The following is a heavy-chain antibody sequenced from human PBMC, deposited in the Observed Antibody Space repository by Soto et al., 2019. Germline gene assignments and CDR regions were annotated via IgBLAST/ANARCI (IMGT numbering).Heavy chain of an antibody. J-gene: IGHJ6*04. CDR2: IQSGGPT. CDR3: ARDDGLCDGGRCYGVPLXV. CDR1: GFTVSSKY. V-gene: IGHV3-66*01. Sequence: SLRLSCAASGFTVSSKYMSWVRQAPGKGLEWVSLIQSGGPTYYADSVKGRFTISRDTSENTVHLQMDSLRAEDTAVYYCARDDGLCDGGRCYGVPLXVWGKGTTVTVSS. D-gene: IGHD2-15*01.